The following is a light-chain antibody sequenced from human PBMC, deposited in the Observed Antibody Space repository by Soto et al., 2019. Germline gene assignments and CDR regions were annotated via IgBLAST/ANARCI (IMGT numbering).Light chain of an antibody. Sequence: QSVLTQPPSASGTPGQRVTISCSGSSSNIGSNHVYWYKQLPGTAPKLLIFRNNERPSGVPDRFSGSESGTSAALAISGLRSEDEADYSCAAWAYSLSGPVFGGGTQLTVL. CDR2: RNN. V-gene: IGLV1-47*01. CDR3: AAWAYSLSGPV. CDR1: SSNIGSNH. J-gene: IGLJ7*01.